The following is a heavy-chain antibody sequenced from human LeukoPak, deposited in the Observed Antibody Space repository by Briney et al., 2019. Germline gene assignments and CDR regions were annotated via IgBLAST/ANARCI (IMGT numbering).Heavy chain of an antibody. D-gene: IGHD5-18*01. CDR3: ATEYYSYNAY. Sequence: GASVTVSRKASGYTFTGYYMHWVRQAPGQGLEWMGWINPNSGGTNYAQKFQGRVTMTRDTSISTAYMELSRLRSDDTAVYYCATEYYSYNAYWGQGALVTVSS. CDR1: GYTFTGYY. CDR2: INPNSGGT. J-gene: IGHJ4*02. V-gene: IGHV1-2*02.